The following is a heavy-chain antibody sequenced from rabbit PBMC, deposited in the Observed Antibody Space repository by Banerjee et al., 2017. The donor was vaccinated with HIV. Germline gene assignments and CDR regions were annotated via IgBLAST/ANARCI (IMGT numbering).Heavy chain of an antibody. CDR1: GFSFSSSYW. CDR3: ARDLAGVIGWNFNL. V-gene: IGHV1S45*01. Sequence: QEQLEESGGDLVKPEGSLTLTCTASGFSFSSSYWICWVRQAPGKGLEWIACIYVGDGGSTYYASWAKGRFTISKTSSTTVDLKMTSLTAADTATYFCARDLAGVIGWNFNLWGPGTLVTVS. CDR2: IYVGDGGST. J-gene: IGHJ4*01. D-gene: IGHD4-1*01.